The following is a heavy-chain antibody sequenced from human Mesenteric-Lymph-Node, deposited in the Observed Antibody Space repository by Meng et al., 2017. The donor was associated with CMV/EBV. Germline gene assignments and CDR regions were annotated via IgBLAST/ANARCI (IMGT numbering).Heavy chain of an antibody. D-gene: IGHD6-13*01. Sequence: GESLKISCAASGFIVSDTYMAWVRQAPGKGLEWVSLIFSGGSTYYADSVKGRFTISRDNAKNSLYLQMNSLRAEDTAVHYCAINIAVAGFNYWGQGTLVTVSS. CDR1: GFIVSDTY. V-gene: IGHV3-66*01. J-gene: IGHJ4*02. CDR2: IFSGGST. CDR3: AINIAVAGFNY.